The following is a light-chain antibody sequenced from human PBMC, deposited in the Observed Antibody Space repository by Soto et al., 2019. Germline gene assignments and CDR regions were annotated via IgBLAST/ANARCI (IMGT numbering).Light chain of an antibody. Sequence: SALTQPASVSGSPGQSITISCTGTSSDVGGYNYVCWFQQHPGKAPKLMIYDVSNRPSGVSNRFSGSKSGNTASLTISGLQAEDEADYYCNSYTSGSTWVFGGGTKVTVL. CDR2: DVS. V-gene: IGLV2-14*01. CDR1: SSDVGGYNY. J-gene: IGLJ3*02. CDR3: NSYTSGSTWV.